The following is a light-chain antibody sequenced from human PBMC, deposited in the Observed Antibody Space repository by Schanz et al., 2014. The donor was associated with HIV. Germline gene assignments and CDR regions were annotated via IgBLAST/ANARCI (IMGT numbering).Light chain of an antibody. V-gene: IGKV1-5*01. CDR2: TAS. CDR1: QNISPW. CDR3: QQSDTYPYT. J-gene: IGKJ2*01. Sequence: DIQMTQSPSTLSASVGDRVSLTCRASQNISPWLAWYQQKPGEAPKLLIYTASSLQSGVPSRFSGSGSGTEFTLTISSLQPDDFATYYCQQSDTYPYTFGQGTTLEIK.